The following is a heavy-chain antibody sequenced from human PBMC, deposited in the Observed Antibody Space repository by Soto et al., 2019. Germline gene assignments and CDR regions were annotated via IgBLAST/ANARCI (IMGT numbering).Heavy chain of an antibody. CDR2: IKQDGSEN. J-gene: IGHJ6*03. V-gene: IGHV3-7*01. Sequence: EVQLVESGGGLVQPGGSLRLSCAASGFTFSSYWMSWVRQAPGKGLEWVANIKQDGSENYYVDSVKGRFTISRDNAKNSLDLQMNSLRGEGTGWYYCARDPPRGSSSSRYMEVLGKGTTVTVFS. CDR3: ARDPPRGSSSSRYMEV. CDR1: GFTFSSYW. D-gene: IGHD6-6*01.